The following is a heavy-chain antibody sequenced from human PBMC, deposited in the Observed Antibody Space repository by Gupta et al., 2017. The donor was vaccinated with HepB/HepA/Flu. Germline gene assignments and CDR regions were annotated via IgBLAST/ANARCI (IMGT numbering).Heavy chain of an antibody. J-gene: IGHJ4*02. CDR1: GGSISSYY. V-gene: IGHV4-4*07. CDR3: AISSAAAGPGGAIDY. CDR2: IYTSGST. Sequence: QVQLQESGPGLVKPSETLSLTCTVSGGSISSYYWSWIRQPAGKGLEWIGRIYTSGSTNYNPSLKCRVTMSVDTSKNQFSLKLSSVTAADTAVYYCAISSAAAGPGGAIDYWGQGTLVTVSS. D-gene: IGHD6-13*01.